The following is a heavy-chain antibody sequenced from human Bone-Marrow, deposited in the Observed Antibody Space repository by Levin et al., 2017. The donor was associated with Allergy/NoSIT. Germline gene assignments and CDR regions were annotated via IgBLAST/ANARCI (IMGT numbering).Heavy chain of an antibody. J-gene: IGHJ3*02. CDR1: GFTFRSYS. CDR2: ISSSSTYI. D-gene: IGHD1-26*01. Sequence: GESLKISCAASGFTFRSYSMNWVRQAPGEGLEWVSSISSSSTYIYYVDSVKGRFTISRDNAKNSLYLQMNSLRAEDTAVYYCARSREDGATQGWGAFDIWGQGTMVTVSS. CDR3: ARSREDGATQGWGAFDI. V-gene: IGHV3-21*01.